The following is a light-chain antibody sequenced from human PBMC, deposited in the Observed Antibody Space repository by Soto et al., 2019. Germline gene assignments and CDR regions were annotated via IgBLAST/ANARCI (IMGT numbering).Light chain of an antibody. J-gene: IGKJ2*01. Sequence: EIVLTQSPATLSLSPGERATLSCRASQSVSSYLAWYQQKPGQAPRLLIYDASNRATGIPARFSGSGSGTDVTLTISSLEPEDFAVYYCQQRSNWPPYTFGQGTNLELQ. CDR2: DAS. V-gene: IGKV3-11*01. CDR1: QSVSSY. CDR3: QQRSNWPPYT.